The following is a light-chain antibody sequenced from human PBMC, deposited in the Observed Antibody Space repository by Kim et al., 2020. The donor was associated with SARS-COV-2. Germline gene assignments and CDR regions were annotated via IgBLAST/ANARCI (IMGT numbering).Light chain of an antibody. CDR1: PSLVYSSGNAY. J-gene: IGKJ4*01. V-gene: IGKV2-30*01. CDR2: KVS. Sequence: QPAPLSCRSSPSLVYSSGNAYLSWFQQRPGHTPRRLINKVSSRDSGVPDRFSGSGSGTDFSLKISRVKAEGVVVYYCMQGTHWLAFGGGTKVDIK. CDR3: MQGTHWLA.